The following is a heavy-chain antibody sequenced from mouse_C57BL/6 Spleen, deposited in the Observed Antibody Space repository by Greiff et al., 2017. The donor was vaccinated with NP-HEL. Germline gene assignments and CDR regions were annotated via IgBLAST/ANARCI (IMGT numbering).Heavy chain of an antibody. CDR3: ARMGYGSSYWDFDD. CDR2: IWSGGST. Sequence: QVQLQQSGPGLVQPSQTLSITCTASGFSLTSYGVHWVRQSPGQGLEWLGVIWSGGSTAYNAAFISSLSISKDNSKSQVFFKRNSLQADDTAIYYCARMGYGSSYWDFDDWGTGTTVTVSS. V-gene: IGHV2-2*01. J-gene: IGHJ1*03. D-gene: IGHD1-1*01. CDR1: GFSLTSYG.